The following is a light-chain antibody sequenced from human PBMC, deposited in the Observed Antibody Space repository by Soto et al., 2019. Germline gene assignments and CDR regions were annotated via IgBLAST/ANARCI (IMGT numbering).Light chain of an antibody. CDR1: QTISSW. CDR2: KAS. J-gene: IGKJ1*01. Sequence: DIQMTQSPSTLSGSVGDRVTITCRASQTISSWLAWYQQKPGKAPKLLIYKASTLKSGVPSRFSSSGSGTEFTLTISSLQPDDLATYHCQHYNSYSEAFSQGTKTELK. CDR3: QHYNSYSEA. V-gene: IGKV1-5*03.